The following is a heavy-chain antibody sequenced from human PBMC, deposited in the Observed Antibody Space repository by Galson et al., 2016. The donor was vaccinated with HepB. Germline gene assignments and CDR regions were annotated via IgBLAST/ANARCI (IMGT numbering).Heavy chain of an antibody. V-gene: IGHV4-4*02. J-gene: IGHJ4*02. CDR1: GGSISSNYW. CDR2: IYETGTA. Sequence: SETLSLTCDVSGGSISSNYWWGWVRRSPEKGFEWIGEIYETGTANYNPSFTSRATISVDKSKNQISLRLDSVTAADTAVYYCTRGNLGTSATMAFDYWGQGTLVTVSS. D-gene: IGHD4/OR15-4a*01. CDR3: TRGNLGTSATMAFDY.